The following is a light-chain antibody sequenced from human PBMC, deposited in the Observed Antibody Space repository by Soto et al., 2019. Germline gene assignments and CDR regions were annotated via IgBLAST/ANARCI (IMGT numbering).Light chain of an antibody. Sequence: QSALTQPPSASGSPGQSVTISCTGTSSDVGGYKYVSWYQQHPGKAPKLMIYEVSKRPSGVPDRFSGSKSGNTASLTVSGLQAEDEADYYCAAWDDSLRVVLFGGGTKLTVL. CDR2: EVS. CDR3: AAWDDSLRVVL. CDR1: SSDVGGYKY. J-gene: IGLJ2*01. V-gene: IGLV2-8*01.